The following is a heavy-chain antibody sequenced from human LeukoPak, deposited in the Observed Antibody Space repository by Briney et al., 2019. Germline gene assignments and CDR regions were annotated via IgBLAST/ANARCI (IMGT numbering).Heavy chain of an antibody. CDR2: ISSSGSTI. CDR1: GFTFSDYY. D-gene: IGHD3-3*01. J-gene: IGHJ6*02. CDR3: ASLSYYDFWSGYWGEDYGMDV. Sequence: PGGSLRPSCAASGFTFSDYYMSWIRQAPGKGLEWVSYISSSGSTIYYADSVKGRFTISRDNAKNSLYLQMNSLRAEDTAVYYCASLSYYDFWSGYWGEDYGMDVWGQGTTVTVSS. V-gene: IGHV3-11*01.